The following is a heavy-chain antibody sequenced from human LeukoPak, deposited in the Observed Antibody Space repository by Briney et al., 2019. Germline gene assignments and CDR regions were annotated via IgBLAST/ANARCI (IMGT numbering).Heavy chain of an antibody. CDR1: GGTFSSYA. CDR2: IIPIFGTA. J-gene: IGHJ3*02. V-gene: IGHV1-69*05. Sequence: ASVKVSCKASGGTFSSYAISWVRQAPGQGLEWMGGIIPIFGTANYAQKFQGRVTITTDESTSTAYMELSSLRSEDTAVYYCARRSRYDFWSGSKPHDAFDIWGQGTMVTVSS. CDR3: ARRSRYDFWSGSKPHDAFDI. D-gene: IGHD3-3*01.